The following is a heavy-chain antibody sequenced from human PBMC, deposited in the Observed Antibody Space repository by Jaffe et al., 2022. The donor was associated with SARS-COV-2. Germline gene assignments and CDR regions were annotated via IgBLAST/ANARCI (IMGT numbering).Heavy chain of an antibody. J-gene: IGHJ4*02. CDR2: ISSNGGST. CDR3: ARDLLPGGYSYGYDY. Sequence: EVQLVESGGGLVQPGGSLRLSCAASGFTFSSYAMHWVRQAPGKGLEYVSAISSNGGSTYYANSVKGRFTISRDNSKNTLYLQMGSLRAEDMAVYYCARDLLPGGYSYGYDYWGQGTLVTVSS. V-gene: IGHV3-64*01. D-gene: IGHD5-18*01. CDR1: GFTFSSYA.